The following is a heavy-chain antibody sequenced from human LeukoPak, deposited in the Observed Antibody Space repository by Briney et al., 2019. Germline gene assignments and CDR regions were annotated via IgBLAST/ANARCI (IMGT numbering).Heavy chain of an antibody. CDR3: ARAYYSTSWYGV. CDR1: GGSISSYY. Sequence: PSETLSLTCTVSGGSISSYYWSWIRQPPGKGLEWIGEISQSGSTNYNPSLKSRVTILLDTSKNHFSVRLSSVTAADTAVYYCARAYYSTSWYGVWGQGTLVTVSS. J-gene: IGHJ3*01. CDR2: ISQSGST. V-gene: IGHV4-34*01. D-gene: IGHD2-2*01.